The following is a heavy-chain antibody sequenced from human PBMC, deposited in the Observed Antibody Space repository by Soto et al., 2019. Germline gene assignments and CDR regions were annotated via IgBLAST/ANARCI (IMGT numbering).Heavy chain of an antibody. CDR3: ARRGGYYGDYHLNYFDS. Sequence: PSETLSLTCAVSGASIISSTWWSWVRQPPGKGLEWIGEIYHSGTTNYNPSLKSRATISVDNSKTEFSLRLTSVTAADTAAYYCARRGGYYGDYHLNYFDSWGQGALVTVSS. CDR1: GASIISSTW. D-gene: IGHD4-17*01. V-gene: IGHV4-4*02. J-gene: IGHJ4*02. CDR2: IYHSGTT.